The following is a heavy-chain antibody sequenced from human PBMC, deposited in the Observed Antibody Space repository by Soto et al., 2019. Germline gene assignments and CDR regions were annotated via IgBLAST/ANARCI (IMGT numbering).Heavy chain of an antibody. Sequence: GSLRLSCAASGFTFSSYWMHWVRQAPGKGLVWVSRINSDGSSTSYADSVKGRFTISRNNAKNTLYLQMNSLRAEDTAVYYCASLAVTVNYYYMDVWGKGTTVTVSS. J-gene: IGHJ6*03. V-gene: IGHV3-74*01. CDR2: INSDGSST. CDR1: GFTFSSYW. D-gene: IGHD2-21*02. CDR3: ASLAVTVNYYYMDV.